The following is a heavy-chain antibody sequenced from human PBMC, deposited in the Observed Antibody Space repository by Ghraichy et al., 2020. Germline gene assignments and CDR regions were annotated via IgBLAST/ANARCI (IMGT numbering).Heavy chain of an antibody. D-gene: IGHD3-16*01. J-gene: IGHJ3*02. CDR3: ARDHGRGAFDI. V-gene: IGHV3-23*01. CDR2: ISGSGGLT. CDR1: GFTFSDYG. Sequence: GSLRLSCAASGFTFSDYGMTWVRQAPGKGLEWVSTISGSGGLTFYADSVKGRFTISRDNSKNTLHLQMNSLRAEDTAVYYCARDHGRGAFDIWGQGTMVTVSS.